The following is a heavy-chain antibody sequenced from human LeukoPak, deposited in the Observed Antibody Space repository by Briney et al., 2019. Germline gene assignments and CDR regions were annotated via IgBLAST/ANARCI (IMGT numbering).Heavy chain of an antibody. CDR3: AKVLLWFGEYDN. Sequence: GGSLRLSCAASGFTFSSYAMSWVRQAPGKGLVWVPAISGSGDSTYYAASVKGRFTISRDNSKNRLHLQMNSLRAEDTAVYYCAKVLLWFGEYDNWGQGTLVTVSS. D-gene: IGHD3-10*01. CDR1: GFTFSSYA. V-gene: IGHV3-23*01. J-gene: IGHJ4*02. CDR2: ISGSGDST.